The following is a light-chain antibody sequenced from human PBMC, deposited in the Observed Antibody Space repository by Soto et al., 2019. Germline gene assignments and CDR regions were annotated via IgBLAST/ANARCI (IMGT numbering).Light chain of an antibody. Sequence: DIQMTQSPSSVSASVGDRVTITCRASQDVSSWLVWYQQKPGQAPKLLIYAASNLQSGVPSRFSGSGSGTDFTLTISSLQPEDSATYLCQQASTFPRTFGGGTKVDIK. J-gene: IGKJ4*01. CDR1: QDVSSW. CDR2: AAS. V-gene: IGKV1-12*01. CDR3: QQASTFPRT.